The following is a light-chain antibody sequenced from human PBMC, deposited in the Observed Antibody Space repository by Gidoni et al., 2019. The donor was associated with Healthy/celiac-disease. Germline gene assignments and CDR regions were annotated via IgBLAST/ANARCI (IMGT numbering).Light chain of an antibody. CDR1: SSNIGSNT. J-gene: IGLJ3*02. CDR2: SNN. V-gene: IGLV1-44*01. Sequence: QSVLTQPPSASGTPGQMATISCSGSSSNIGSNTVNWYQQLPGTAPKLLIYSNNQRPSGVPDRFSGSKSGTSASLAISGLQSEDEADYYCAAWDDSLNGVWVFGGGTKLTVL. CDR3: AAWDDSLNGVWV.